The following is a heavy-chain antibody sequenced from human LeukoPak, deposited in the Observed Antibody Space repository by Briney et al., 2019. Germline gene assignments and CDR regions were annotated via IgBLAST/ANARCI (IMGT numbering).Heavy chain of an antibody. CDR2: INPNSGGT. Sequence: ASVKVSCKASGYTFTGYYMHWVRQAPGQGLEWMGWINPNSGGTNYAQKFQGWVTMTRDTSISTAYMELSRLRSDDTVVYYCARKEGSSFPEVYFDYWGQGTLVTVSS. CDR1: GYTFTGYY. V-gene: IGHV1-2*04. CDR3: ARKEGSSFPEVYFDY. J-gene: IGHJ4*02. D-gene: IGHD6-13*01.